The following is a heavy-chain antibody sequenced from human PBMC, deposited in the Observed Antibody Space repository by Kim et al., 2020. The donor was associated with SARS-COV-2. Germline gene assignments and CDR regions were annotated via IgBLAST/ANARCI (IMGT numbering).Heavy chain of an antibody. D-gene: IGHD6-13*01. CDR2: TNGAVVNT. CDR3: ARGIAVAATIDY. CDR1: GYTFRSYA. J-gene: IGHJ4*02. V-gene: IGHV1-3*01. Sequence: ASVKVSCKASGYTFRSYAMHWVRQAPGKSRGGRGWTNGAVVNTKYSEKFQGRVTITRDTSATTAYMELSSLRSEDTAVYYCARGIAVAATIDYWGQGTLVTVSS.